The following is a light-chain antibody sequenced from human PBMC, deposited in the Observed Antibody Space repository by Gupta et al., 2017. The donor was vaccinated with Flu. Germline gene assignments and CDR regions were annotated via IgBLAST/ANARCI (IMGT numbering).Light chain of an antibody. Sequence: PASVSGSPGPSITISCTGTTSDVGTYTYVSWSHHHTDKAPKLMIYEVTKRPAGVANRFSGSKSGNTASLTISGRQAGDEAEYYCCSDSSNSIWVFGGGTKLTVL. CDR2: EVT. J-gene: IGLJ3*02. CDR1: TSDVGTYTY. V-gene: IGLV2-14*01. CDR3: CSDSSNSIWV.